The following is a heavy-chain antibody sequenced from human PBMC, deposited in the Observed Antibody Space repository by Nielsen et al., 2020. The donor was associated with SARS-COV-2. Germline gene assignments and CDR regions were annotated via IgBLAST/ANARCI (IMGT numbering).Heavy chain of an antibody. Sequence: GESLKISCKGSGYSFTSYWIGWVRQMPGKGLEWMGIIYPGDFDTRYSPSFQGQVTISADKSISTAYLQWSSLKASDTAMYYCALWFGELLPGMDVWGQGTTVTVSS. CDR2: IYPGDFDT. D-gene: IGHD3-10*01. V-gene: IGHV5-51*01. CDR1: GYSFTSYW. J-gene: IGHJ6*02. CDR3: ALWFGELLPGMDV.